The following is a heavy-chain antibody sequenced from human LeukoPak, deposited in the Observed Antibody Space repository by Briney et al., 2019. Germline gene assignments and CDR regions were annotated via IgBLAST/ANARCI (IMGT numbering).Heavy chain of an antibody. D-gene: IGHD5-18*01. CDR1: GFTFSSYS. Sequence: GGSLRLSCAASGFTFSSYSMNWVRQAPGKGLEWVSSISSSSSYIYYADSVKGRFTISRDNAKNSLYLQMNSLRAEDTAVYYCARAVEPGYSYGAFDIWGQGTMVTVSS. CDR3: ARAVEPGYSYGAFDI. CDR2: ISSSSSYI. V-gene: IGHV3-21*01. J-gene: IGHJ3*02.